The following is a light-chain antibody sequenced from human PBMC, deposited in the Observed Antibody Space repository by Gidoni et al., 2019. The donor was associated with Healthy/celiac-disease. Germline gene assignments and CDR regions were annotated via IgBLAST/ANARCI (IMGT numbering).Light chain of an antibody. V-gene: IGKV1-39*01. Sequence: DIQMTQSPSALSASVGDRVTSTCRASQSISSYLNWYQQKPGKAPKLLLYAASSLQSGVPSSFSGSGSGTAFTLTISSLQPADFATYYCQQRYSTPPLTFGQGTKVEIK. CDR3: QQRYSTPPLT. CDR2: AAS. J-gene: IGKJ1*01. CDR1: QSISSY.